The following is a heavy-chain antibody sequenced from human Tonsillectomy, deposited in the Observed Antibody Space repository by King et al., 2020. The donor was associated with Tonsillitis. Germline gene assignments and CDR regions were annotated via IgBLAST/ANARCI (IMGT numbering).Heavy chain of an antibody. Sequence: VQLQESGPGLVKPSQTLSLTCTVSGGSISSGGYYWSWIRQHPGKGLEWIGYIYYSGSTYYNPSLKSRVTISVDTSKNQFSLKLSSVTAADTAVYYCARDSPYCGGDCYKGGAFDIWGQGTMVTVSS. CDR1: GGSISSGGYY. J-gene: IGHJ3*02. CDR3: ARDSPYCGGDCYKGGAFDI. D-gene: IGHD2-21*01. CDR2: IYYSGST. V-gene: IGHV4-31*03.